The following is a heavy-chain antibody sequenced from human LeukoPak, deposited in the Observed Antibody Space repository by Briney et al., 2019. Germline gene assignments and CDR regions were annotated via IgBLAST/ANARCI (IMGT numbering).Heavy chain of an antibody. CDR3: ARGIAAAGTVDYAFDI. CDR1: GGSISSYY. V-gene: IGHV4-59*01. D-gene: IGHD6-13*01. J-gene: IGHJ3*02. CDR2: IYYSGST. Sequence: PSETLSLTCTVSGGSISSYYWSWIRQPPGKGLEWIGYIYYSGSTNYNPSLKSRVTISVDTSKNQFSLKLSSVTAADTAVYYCARGIAAAGTVDYAFDIWGQGTMVTVSS.